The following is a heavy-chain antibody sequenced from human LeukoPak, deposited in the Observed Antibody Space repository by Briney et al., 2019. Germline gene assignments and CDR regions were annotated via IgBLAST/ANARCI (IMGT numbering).Heavy chain of an antibody. CDR1: GFLFSSYW. Sequence: QPGGSLRLSCAASGFLFSSYWMSWVRQAPGKGLEWVADIKHDGSDKYYVDSVTGRSTISRDNAKNSLSLQMNSLRVEDTAVYYCATICSTSCYGYYMDVWGKGTTVTVSS. CDR3: ATICSTSCYGYYMDV. D-gene: IGHD2-2*01. V-gene: IGHV3-7*01. J-gene: IGHJ6*03. CDR2: IKHDGSDK.